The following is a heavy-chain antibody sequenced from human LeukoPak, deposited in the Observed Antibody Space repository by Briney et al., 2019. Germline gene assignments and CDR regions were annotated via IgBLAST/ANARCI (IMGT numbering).Heavy chain of an antibody. Sequence: GGSLRLSCAASGFTFSSYAMSWVRQAPGKGLEWVSAISGSGGSTYYADSVKGRFTISRDNSKNTLYLQMNSLRAEDTAVYYCAKQLWFGELLPDYFDYWGQGTLVTVSS. CDR2: ISGSGGST. D-gene: IGHD3-10*01. V-gene: IGHV3-23*01. CDR1: GFTFSSYA. J-gene: IGHJ4*02. CDR3: AKQLWFGELLPDYFDY.